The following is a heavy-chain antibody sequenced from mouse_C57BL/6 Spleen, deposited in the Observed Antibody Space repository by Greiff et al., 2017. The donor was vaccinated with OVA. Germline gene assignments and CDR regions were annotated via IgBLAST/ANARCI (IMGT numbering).Heavy chain of an antibody. CDR1: GYTFTSYW. CDR2: IYPGSGST. CDR3: ARSLLQTRYFEV. Sequence: QVHVKQPGAELVKPGASVKMSCKASGYTFTSYWITWVKQRPGQGLEWIGDIYPGSGSTKYNEKFKSKATLTVDTSSSTAYMRLSSLSSEDSAVYYCARSLLQTRYFEVWGTGTTVTVST. V-gene: IGHV1-55*01. D-gene: IGHD2-3*01. J-gene: IGHJ1*03.